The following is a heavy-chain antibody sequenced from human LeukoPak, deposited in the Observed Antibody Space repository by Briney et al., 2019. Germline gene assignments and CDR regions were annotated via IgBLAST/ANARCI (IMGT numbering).Heavy chain of an antibody. CDR3: ARVVAPRSGYYLDAFDI. J-gene: IGHJ3*02. CDR1: SGSISSGGYY. CDR2: IYYSGGT. Sequence: PSQTLSLTCTVSSGSISSGGYYWSWIRQLPGKGLEWIGYIYYSGGTSYNPSLKSRVTISVDTSKNQFSLTVSSVTAADTAVYYCARVVAPRSGYYLDAFDIWGQGTMVTVSS. D-gene: IGHD3-22*01. V-gene: IGHV4-31*03.